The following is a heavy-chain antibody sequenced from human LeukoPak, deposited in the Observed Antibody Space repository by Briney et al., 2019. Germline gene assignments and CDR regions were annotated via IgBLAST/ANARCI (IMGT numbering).Heavy chain of an antibody. J-gene: IGHJ4*02. D-gene: IGHD6-19*01. Sequence: SVKVSCKASGGTFSSYTISWVRQAPGQGLEWMGGIIPIFGTANYAQKFQGRVTITADESTSTAYMELSSLRSEDTAVYYCARASRPLIAVAGEFDYWGQGTLVTVSS. V-gene: IGHV1-69*13. CDR2: IIPIFGTA. CDR1: GGTFSSYT. CDR3: ARASRPLIAVAGEFDY.